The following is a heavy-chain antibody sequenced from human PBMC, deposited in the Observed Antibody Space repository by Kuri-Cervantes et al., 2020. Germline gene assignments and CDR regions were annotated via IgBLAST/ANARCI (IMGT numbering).Heavy chain of an antibody. CDR3: ARAVSPAAPGDY. D-gene: IGHD6-13*01. V-gene: IGHV1-2*04. Sequence: ASVKVSCKASGYTFTGYYMHWVRQAPGQGLEWMGWINPNSGGTNYAQKFQGWVTVTRDTSISTAYMELSRLRSDNTAVYYCARAVSPAAPGDYWGQGTLVTVSS. CDR1: GYTFTGYY. CDR2: INPNSGGT. J-gene: IGHJ4*02.